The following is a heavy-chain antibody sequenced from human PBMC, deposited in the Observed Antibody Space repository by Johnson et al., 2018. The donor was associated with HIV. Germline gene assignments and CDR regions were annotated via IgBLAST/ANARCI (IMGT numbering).Heavy chain of an antibody. J-gene: IGHJ3*02. CDR2: IKQDGSEK. CDR1: GFTFDDYG. Sequence: VQLVESGGGLIQPGGSLRLSCAASGFTFDDYGMSWVRQAPGKGLEWVANIKQDGSEKYYVDSVKGRFTISRENAKNSVYLQMNSLRAEDTAVYYCARLRGSSAKGFDIWGQGTMVTVSS. D-gene: IGHD6-6*01. V-gene: IGHV3-7*01. CDR3: ARLRGSSAKGFDI.